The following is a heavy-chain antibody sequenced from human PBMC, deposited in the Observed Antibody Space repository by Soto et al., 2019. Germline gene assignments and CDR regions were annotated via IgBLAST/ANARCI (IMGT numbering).Heavy chain of an antibody. CDR1: GLSFGDDA. CDR3: ARDVGTQMDFWSTSGMDV. J-gene: IGHJ6*02. Sequence: GGSLRLSCAASGLSFGDDAMHWVRQAPGKGLEWVAVITYDGSTKFYADSVRGRFTISRDNSRSTLYLQMASLISKDTAVYYCARDVGTQMDFWSTSGMDVWGQGTTVTVSS. CDR2: ITYDGSTK. D-gene: IGHD3-3*01. V-gene: IGHV3-30-3*01.